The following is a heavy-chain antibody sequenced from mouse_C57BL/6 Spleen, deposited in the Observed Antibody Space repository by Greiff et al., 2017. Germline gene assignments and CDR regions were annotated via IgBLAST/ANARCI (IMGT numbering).Heavy chain of an antibody. CDR3: AREEYSNWYFDV. CDR2: IYPGDGDT. CDR1: GYAFSSSW. V-gene: IGHV1-82*01. D-gene: IGHD2-5*01. Sequence: QVQLQQSGPELVKPGASVKISCKASGYAFSSSWMNWVKQRPGKGLEWIGRIYPGDGDTNYNGKFKGKATLTADKSSSTAYMQLSSLTSEDSAVYFCAREEYSNWYFDVWGTGTTVTVSS. J-gene: IGHJ1*03.